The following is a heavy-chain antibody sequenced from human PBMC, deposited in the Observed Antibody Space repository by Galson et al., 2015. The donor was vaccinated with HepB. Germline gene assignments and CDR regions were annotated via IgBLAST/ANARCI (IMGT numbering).Heavy chain of an antibody. CDR2: ISYDGSNK. CDR1: GFTFSSYG. J-gene: IGHJ4*02. CDR3: FSHCSSTSCSDY. Sequence: SLRLSCAASGFTFSSYGMHWVRQAPGKGLEWVAVISYDGSNKYYADSVKGRFTISRDNSKNTLYLQMNSLRAEDTAVYYCFSHCSSTSCSDYWGQGTLVTVSS. D-gene: IGHD2-2*01. V-gene: IGHV3-30*03.